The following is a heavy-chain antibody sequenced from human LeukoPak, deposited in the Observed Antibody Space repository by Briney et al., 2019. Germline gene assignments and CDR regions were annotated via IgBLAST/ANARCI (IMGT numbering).Heavy chain of an antibody. CDR2: ISSDGRST. J-gene: IGHJ4*02. D-gene: IGHD6-19*01. CDR1: GVTFSSHW. Sequence: GGSLRLSCAASGVTFSSHWMHWVRQAPGKGLVWVTRISSDGRSTSYADSVKGRFTISRDNAKNTLYLQMSSLRAEDTAMYYCARISLSGWVNDHWGQGTLVTVSS. CDR3: ARISLSGWVNDH. V-gene: IGHV3-74*01.